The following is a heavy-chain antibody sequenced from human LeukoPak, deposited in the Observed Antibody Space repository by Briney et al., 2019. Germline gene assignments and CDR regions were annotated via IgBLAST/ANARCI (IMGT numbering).Heavy chain of an antibody. V-gene: IGHV3-7*01. CDR1: GFTFSSYA. Sequence: PGRSLRLSCAASGFTFSSYAMHWVRQAPGKGLEWVANIKQDGSEKYYVDSVKGRFTISRDNAKNSLYLQMNSLRAEDTAVYYCAREQLVRLAHAFDIWVQGTMVTVSS. CDR2: IKQDGSEK. CDR3: AREQLVRLAHAFDI. J-gene: IGHJ3*02. D-gene: IGHD6-6*01.